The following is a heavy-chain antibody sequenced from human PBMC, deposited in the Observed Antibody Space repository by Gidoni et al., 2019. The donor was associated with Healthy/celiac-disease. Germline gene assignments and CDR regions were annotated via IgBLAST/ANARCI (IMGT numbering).Heavy chain of an antibody. J-gene: IGHJ6*02. V-gene: IGHV3-7*01. Sequence: EVQLVESGGGLVQPGGSLRLSCAASGFTFSSYWMSWVRQAPGKGLEWVANITQDGSEKYYVDSVKGRFTISRDNAKNSLYLQMNSLRAEDTAVYYCARDQGPLIVATGDPSYYYYGMDVWGQGTTVTVSS. CDR3: ARDQGPLIVATGDPSYYYYGMDV. CDR1: GFTFSSYW. D-gene: IGHD5-12*01. CDR2: ITQDGSEK.